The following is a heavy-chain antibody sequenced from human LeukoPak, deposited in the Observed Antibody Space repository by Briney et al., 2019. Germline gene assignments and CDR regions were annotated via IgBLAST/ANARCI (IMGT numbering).Heavy chain of an antibody. CDR3: AMSPSVLTLSYTDYDFSMDV. CDR1: GASINNKNYY. Sequence: SETLSLTCSVSGASINNKNYYWVWIRQPPGKGLEWIGSLYYSVSTYYNPSLKSRVTISGDTSKNQFSLNLSSVTSADSAKYYCAMSPSVLTLSYTDYDFSMDVWGKGTTVTVSS. D-gene: IGHD5/OR15-5a*01. J-gene: IGHJ6*03. V-gene: IGHV4-39*01. CDR2: LYYSVST.